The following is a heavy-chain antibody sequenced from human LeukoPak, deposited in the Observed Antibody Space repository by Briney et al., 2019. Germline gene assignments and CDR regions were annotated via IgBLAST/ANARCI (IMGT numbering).Heavy chain of an antibody. D-gene: IGHD5-24*01. J-gene: IGHJ4*02. CDR1: GLTFSSAW. Sequence: GGSLRLSCTASGLTFSSAWMSWVRQAPGKGLEWIGHIRGKADGGTPDDAAPVKGKFTISRDDSKSTLVLQMESLQIEDTAVYSCTTARRASSSLDYWGQGTLVTVSS. CDR2: IRGKADGGTP. CDR3: TTARRASSSLDY. V-gene: IGHV3-15*01.